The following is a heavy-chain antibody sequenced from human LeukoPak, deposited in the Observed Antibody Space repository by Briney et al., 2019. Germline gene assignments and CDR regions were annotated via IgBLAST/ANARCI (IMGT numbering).Heavy chain of an antibody. CDR2: ISAYNGNT. D-gene: IGHD6-19*01. J-gene: IGHJ4*02. CDR3: ARDFTVAGVPGGY. V-gene: IGHV1-18*01. CDR1: GYTFTSYG. Sequence: ASVKVSCKASGYTFTSYGMSWVRQAPGQGLEWMGWISAYNGNTNYAQKLQGRVTMTTDTSTSTAYIELRSLRPDDTAVYYCARDFTVAGVPGGYWGQGTLVTVSS.